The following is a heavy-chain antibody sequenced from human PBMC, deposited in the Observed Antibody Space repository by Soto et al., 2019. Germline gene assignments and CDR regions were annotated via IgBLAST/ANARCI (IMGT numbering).Heavy chain of an antibody. CDR2: INAGNWNT. V-gene: IGHV1-3*01. CDR3: ARDRAGDYDILTGYQGAFDI. Sequence: ASVEVSSEAPGDTFSNDAMHWRHQAPGQRLEWMGWINAGNWNTKYSQKFQGRVTITRDTSESTAYMELSSLRSEDTAVYYCARDRAGDYDILTGYQGAFDIWGQGTMVTVSS. D-gene: IGHD3-9*01. J-gene: IGHJ3*02. CDR1: GDTFSNDA.